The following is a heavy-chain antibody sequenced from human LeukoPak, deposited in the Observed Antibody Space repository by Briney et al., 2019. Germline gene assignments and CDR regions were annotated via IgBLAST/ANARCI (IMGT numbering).Heavy chain of an antibody. CDR2: IYPGDSDT. V-gene: IGHV5-51*01. Sequence: PGESLKISCKGSGYSFTSYWIGWVRQMPGKGLEWMGIIYPGDSDTRYSPSFQGQVTISADKSISTAYLQWSSLKASDTAMYYCARGSYGQNYYYYYMDVWGKGTAVTVSS. CDR1: GYSFTSYW. J-gene: IGHJ6*03. D-gene: IGHD5-18*01. CDR3: ARGSYGQNYYYYYMDV.